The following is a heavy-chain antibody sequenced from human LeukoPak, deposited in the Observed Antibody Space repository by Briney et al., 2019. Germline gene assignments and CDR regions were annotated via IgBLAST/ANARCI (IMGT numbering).Heavy chain of an antibody. Sequence: GGSLRLSCAASGCSFTNYAMSGVRQPPARGPEGVSSLRGGGETFYADPVKGRLTLSRDDSRNTVYLQLNNLRSDETAIIYCWAASWVSNAHAGWWGQGTQVTVSP. V-gene: IGHV3-23*01. CDR2: LRGGGET. CDR3: WAASWVSNAHAGW. J-gene: IGHJ4*02. D-gene: IGHD6-19*01. CDR1: GCSFTNYA.